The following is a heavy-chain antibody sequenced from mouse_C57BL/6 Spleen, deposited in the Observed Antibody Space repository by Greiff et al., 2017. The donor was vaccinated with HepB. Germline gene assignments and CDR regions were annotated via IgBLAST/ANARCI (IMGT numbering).Heavy chain of an antibody. Sequence: EVKLVESGGGLVQSGRSLRLSCATSGFTFSDFYMEWVRQAPGKGLEWIAASRNKANDYTTEYSASVKGRFIVSRDTSQSILYLQMNALRAEDTAIYYCARDAWGYYGSDWYFDVWGTGTTVTVSS. CDR1: GFTFSDFY. CDR3: ARDAWGYYGSDWYFDV. D-gene: IGHD1-1*01. J-gene: IGHJ1*03. CDR2: SRNKANDYTT. V-gene: IGHV7-1*01.